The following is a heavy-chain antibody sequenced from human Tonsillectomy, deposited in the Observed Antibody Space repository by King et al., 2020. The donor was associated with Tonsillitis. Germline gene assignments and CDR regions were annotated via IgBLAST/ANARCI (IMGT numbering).Heavy chain of an antibody. CDR1: GGTFSSYA. D-gene: IGHD3-22*01. J-gene: IGHJ4*02. V-gene: IGHV1-69*01. CDR2: IIPIFGTA. Sequence: QLVQSGAEVKKPGSSVKVSCRASGGTFSSYAISWVRHAPGQGLEWMGGIIPIFGTANYSQKFQGRVTITADESTSTANMELSSLRSEDTAVYYCARGHYDSSGTEYYFDYWGQGTLVTVSS. CDR3: ARGHYDSSGTEYYFDY.